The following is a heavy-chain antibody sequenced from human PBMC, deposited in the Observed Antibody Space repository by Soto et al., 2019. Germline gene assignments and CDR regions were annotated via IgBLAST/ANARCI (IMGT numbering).Heavy chain of an antibody. CDR3: ARGPVDTAMVTAKYYFDY. D-gene: IGHD5-18*01. V-gene: IGHV1-8*01. CDR2: MNPNSGNT. J-gene: IGHJ4*02. Sequence: ASVKVSCKASGYTFTSYDINWVRQAPGQGLEWMGWMNPNSGNTGYAQKFQGRVTMTRNTSISTAYMELSSLRSEDTAVYYCARGPVDTAMVTAKYYFDYWGQGTLVTVSS. CDR1: GYTFTSYD.